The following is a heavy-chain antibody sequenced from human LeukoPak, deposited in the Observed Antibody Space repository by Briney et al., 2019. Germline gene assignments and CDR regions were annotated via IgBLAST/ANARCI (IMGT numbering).Heavy chain of an antibody. V-gene: IGHV1-3*01. D-gene: IGHD1-26*01. CDR3: ARDSGSGNNDY. J-gene: IGHJ4*02. Sequence: GASVKVSCRASGYTFTRYAIHWVRQAPGRRLEWMGWISAGNGNTKYSQNFQGRVTFISNTSATTAFMELSSLRSEDAAVYYCARDSGSGNNDYWGLGTLVTVSS. CDR1: GYTFTRYA. CDR2: ISAGNGNT.